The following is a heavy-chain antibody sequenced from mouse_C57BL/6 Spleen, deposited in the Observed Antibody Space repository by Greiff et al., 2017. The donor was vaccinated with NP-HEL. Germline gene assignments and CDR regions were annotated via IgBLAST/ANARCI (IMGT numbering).Heavy chain of an antibody. Sequence: EVHLVESGGDLVKPGGSLKLSCAASGFTFSSYGMSWVRQTPDKRLEWVATISSGGSYTYYPDSVKGRFTISIDNAKNTLYLQMSSLKSEDTAMYYCDRRGYCSSWGYYFDYWGQGTTLTVSS. CDR2: ISSGGSYT. D-gene: IGHD1-1*01. J-gene: IGHJ2*01. CDR3: DRRGYCSSWGYYFDY. V-gene: IGHV5-6*01. CDR1: GFTFSSYG.